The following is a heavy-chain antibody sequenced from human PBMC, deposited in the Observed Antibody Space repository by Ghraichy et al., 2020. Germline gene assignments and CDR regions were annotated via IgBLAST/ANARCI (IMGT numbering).Heavy chain of an antibody. V-gene: IGHV3-43*01. Sequence: GGSLRLSCAASGFSFDDYTMHWVRQVPGKGLEWVSLISWDGGTTYYADSVKGRFTISRDNSKNSLYLQMNSLRTEDTALYYCSKAMWDNYYALGRLGYGMDVGGQGTTVTVSS. D-gene: IGHD3-10*01. J-gene: IGHJ6*02. CDR2: ISWDGGTT. CDR3: SKAMWDNYYALGRLGYGMDV. CDR1: GFSFDDYT.